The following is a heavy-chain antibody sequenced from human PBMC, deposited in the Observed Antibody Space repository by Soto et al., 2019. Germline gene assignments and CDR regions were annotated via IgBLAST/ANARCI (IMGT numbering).Heavy chain of an antibody. V-gene: IGHV2-5*01. J-gene: IGHJ3*01. CDR1: GFSLTTSGGG. CDR3: ARGIATRPVFAFDV. CDR2: IYWSGDE. D-gene: IGHD6-6*01. Sequence: GSGPTLVNPTQTLTLTCSFSGFSLTTSGGGVGWIRQPPGKALEWLAHIYWSGDEHYRPSLKSRRSIMKAASKNQVVLTMTNMDPVDTATYYCARGIATRPVFAFDVWGQGTMVTVSS.